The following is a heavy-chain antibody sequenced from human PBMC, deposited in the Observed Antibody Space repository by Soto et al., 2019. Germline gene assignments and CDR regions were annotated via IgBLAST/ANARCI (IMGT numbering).Heavy chain of an antibody. CDR1: GGSISSGGYY. Sequence: SETLSLTCTVSGGSISSGGYYFSCIRQHPWRGLEWIGYIYYSGSTYYNPSLKSRVTISVDTSKNQFSLKLSSVTAADTAVYYCARERHLGSSLCSGGSCGFDPWGQGTLVTVSS. CDR2: IYYSGST. J-gene: IGHJ5*02. V-gene: IGHV4-31*03. D-gene: IGHD2-15*01. CDR3: ARERHLGSSLCSGGSCGFDP.